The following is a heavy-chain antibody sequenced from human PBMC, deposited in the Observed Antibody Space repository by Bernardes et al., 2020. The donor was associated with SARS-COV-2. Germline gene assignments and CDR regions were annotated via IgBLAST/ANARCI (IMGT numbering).Heavy chain of an antibody. Sequence: GGSLRLSCAASGFTLSTYAMHWVRQAPGKGLEWVALITQDGSNKYHADSVKGRFTISRDNSKNTLYLQMNSLRAEDTAVYYCARGYGGNYYYGMDVWGQGTTVTVSS. V-gene: IGHV3-30-3*01. CDR3: ARGYGGNYYYGMDV. CDR2: ITQDGSNK. D-gene: IGHD4-17*01. CDR1: GFTLSTYA. J-gene: IGHJ6*02.